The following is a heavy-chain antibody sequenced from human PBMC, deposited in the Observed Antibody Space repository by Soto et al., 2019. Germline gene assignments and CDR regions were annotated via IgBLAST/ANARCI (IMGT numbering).Heavy chain of an antibody. D-gene: IGHD3-9*01. V-gene: IGHV4-59*01. Sequence: QVQLQESGPGLVKPSETLSLTCTVSGGSTRNYFWSWIRQPPGKGLEWIGCIYYSGTTNYNSSLKSRFTISLDTSKNQFSLRLRSVTAADTAVYYCARYVNPYDTAVWFDPWGHGTLVTVSS. CDR3: ARYVNPYDTAVWFDP. J-gene: IGHJ5*02. CDR2: IYYSGTT. CDR1: GGSTRNYF.